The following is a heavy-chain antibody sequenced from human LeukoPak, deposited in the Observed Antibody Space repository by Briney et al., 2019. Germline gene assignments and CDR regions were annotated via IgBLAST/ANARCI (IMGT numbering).Heavy chain of an antibody. CDR2: IYYSGST. CDR1: GGSISSSSYY. CDR3: ARESVVVPT. J-gene: IGHJ5*02. V-gene: IGHV4-39*07. Sequence: SETLSLTCTVSGGSISSSSYYWGWIRQPPGKGLEWIGSIYYSGSTYYNPSLKSRVTISVDTSKNQFSLKLSSVTAADTAVYYCARESVVVPTWGQGTLFTVSS. D-gene: IGHD2-2*01.